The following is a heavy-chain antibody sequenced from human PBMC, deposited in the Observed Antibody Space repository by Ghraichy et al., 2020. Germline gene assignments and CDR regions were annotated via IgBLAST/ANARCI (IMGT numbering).Heavy chain of an antibody. J-gene: IGHJ4*02. CDR1: GGSIRSSSYY. V-gene: IGHV4-39*01. D-gene: IGHD1-26*01. Sequence: LETLSLTCTVSGGSIRSSSYYWGWIRQPPGKGLEWIGSIHHSGSTYSNPSLKSRVSISVDTSKNQLSLRLNSMTAADTAVYYCARPASDGSYYYWGQGTLVIVSS. CDR3: ARPASDGSYYY. CDR2: IHHSGST.